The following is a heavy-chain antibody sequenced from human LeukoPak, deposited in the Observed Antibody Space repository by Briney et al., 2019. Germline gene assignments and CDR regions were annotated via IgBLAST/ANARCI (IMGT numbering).Heavy chain of an antibody. CDR1: GYTFTGYY. D-gene: IGHD1-26*01. V-gene: IGHV1-2*02. CDR2: INPNSGGT. Sequence: ASVKVSCKASGYTFTGYYMHWVRQAPGQGLEWMGWINPNSGGTNYAQKFQGRVTMTRDTSISTAYMELSRLRSDDTAVYYCARDSASPSYYYYMDVWGKGTTVTVSS. J-gene: IGHJ6*03. CDR3: ARDSASPSYYYYMDV.